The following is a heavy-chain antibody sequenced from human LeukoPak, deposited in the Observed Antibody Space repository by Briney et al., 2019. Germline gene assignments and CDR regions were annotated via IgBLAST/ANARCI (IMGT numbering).Heavy chain of an antibody. CDR2: IYHSGST. D-gene: IGHD5-12*01. J-gene: IGHJ4*02. CDR1: GGSISSGGYS. Sequence: SETLSLTCAVSGGSISSGGYSWSWIRQPPGKGLEGVGYIYHSGSTYYNPSLKSRVTISVDSSKNQFSLKLSSVTAADTAVYYCASVYSGYDGYYFDYWGQGTLVTVSS. CDR3: ASVYSGYDGYYFDY. V-gene: IGHV4-30-2*01.